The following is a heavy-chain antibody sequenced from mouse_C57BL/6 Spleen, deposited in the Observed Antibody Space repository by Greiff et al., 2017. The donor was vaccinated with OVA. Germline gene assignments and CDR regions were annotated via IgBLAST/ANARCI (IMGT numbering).Heavy chain of an antibody. CDR2: IYPGDGDT. CDR1: GYAFSSSW. J-gene: IGHJ3*01. CDR3: AREDVDYPFAY. V-gene: IGHV1-82*01. Sequence: QVQLQQSGPELVKPGASVKISCKASGYAFSSSWMNWVKQRPGKGLEWIGRIYPGDGDTNYNGKFKGKATLTADKSSSTAYMQLSSLTSEDSAVYFCAREDVDYPFAYWGQGTLVTVSA. D-gene: IGHD2-4*01.